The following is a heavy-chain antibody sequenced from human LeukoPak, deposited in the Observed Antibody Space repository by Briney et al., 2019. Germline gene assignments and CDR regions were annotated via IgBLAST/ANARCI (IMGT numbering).Heavy chain of an antibody. CDR2: ISSSSSYI. D-gene: IGHD6-19*01. J-gene: IGHJ4*02. CDR3: ARETASGWSRFDY. CDR1: GFTFSSYS. Sequence: PGGSLRLSCAASGFTFSSYSMNWVRQAPGKGLEWVSSISSSSSYIYYADSVKGRFTISRDNAKNSLYLQMNSLRAEDTAVYYCARETASGWSRFDYWGQGTLVTVSS. V-gene: IGHV3-21*01.